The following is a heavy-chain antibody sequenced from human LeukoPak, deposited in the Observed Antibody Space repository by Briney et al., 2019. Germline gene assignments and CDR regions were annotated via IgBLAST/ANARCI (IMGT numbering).Heavy chain of an antibody. J-gene: IGHJ4*02. CDR1: GFMFSVYG. D-gene: IGHD3-10*01. Sequence: PGRSLTLSCVASGFMFSVYGMHWVRQAPGKGLEWVAVIWNDGSNKYYADSVKGRFTISRDDSKNTLYLQINSLRAEDTAVYSCARASGPFDYWGQGTLVTVSS. V-gene: IGHV3-33*01. CDR3: ARASGPFDY. CDR2: IWNDGSNK.